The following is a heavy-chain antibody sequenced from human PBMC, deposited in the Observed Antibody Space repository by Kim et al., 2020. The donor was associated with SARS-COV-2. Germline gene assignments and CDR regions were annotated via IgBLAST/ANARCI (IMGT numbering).Heavy chain of an antibody. CDR2: INPSGGST. CDR3: ARDWGLTMTDYYYYYGMDV. CDR1: GYTFTSYY. Sequence: ASVKVSCKASGYTFTSYYMHWVRQAPGQGLEWMGIINPSGGSTSYAQKFQGRVTMTRDTSTSTVYMELSSLRSEDTAVYYCARDWGLTMTDYYYYYGMDVWGQGTTVTVSS. D-gene: IGHD3-22*01. V-gene: IGHV1-46*01. J-gene: IGHJ6*02.